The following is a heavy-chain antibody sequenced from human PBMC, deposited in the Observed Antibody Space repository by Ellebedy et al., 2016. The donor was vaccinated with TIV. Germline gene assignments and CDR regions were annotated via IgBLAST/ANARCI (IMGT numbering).Heavy chain of an antibody. CDR1: GGSFSGHY. Sequence: SETLSLTCAVYGGSFSGHYWSWIRQPPGKGLEWIGEIIHTGSTNYNPSLKSRVTMSVDTSKNQFSLYLRSVTAADTAVYYCARHEAIGDYGFDPWGQGTLVTVSS. D-gene: IGHD4-17*01. CDR2: IIHTGST. J-gene: IGHJ5*02. V-gene: IGHV4-34*12. CDR3: ARHEAIGDYGFDP.